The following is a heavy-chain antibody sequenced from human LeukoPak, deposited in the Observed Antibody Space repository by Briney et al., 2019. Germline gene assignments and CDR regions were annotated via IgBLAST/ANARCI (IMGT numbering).Heavy chain of an antibody. V-gene: IGHV3-66*04. CDR3: TTRLRNPFDY. D-gene: IGHD5-12*01. Sequence: GGSLRLACAASGFTVSSNDMSWVRQAPGKGLEWVSDIFSGGITNYADSVKGRFTISRDDSQNIVYLQMVCLRAEDTALYYCTTRLRNPFDYSGQETQLTVSS. CDR2: IFSGGIT. CDR1: GFTVSSND. J-gene: IGHJ4*02.